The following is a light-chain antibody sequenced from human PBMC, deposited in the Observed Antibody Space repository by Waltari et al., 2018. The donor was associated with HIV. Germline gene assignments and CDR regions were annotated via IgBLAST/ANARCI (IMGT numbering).Light chain of an antibody. CDR2: DKN. J-gene: IGLJ2*01. CDR3: QSYDRNLPGIV. CDR1: SSNIGEPRYG. V-gene: IGLV1-40*01. Sequence: QSVLTQPPSVSGVPGQTVTISCTGTSSNIGEPRYGAPWYQHLPGTAPKLLIYDKNNRPSGVPARFSGFKAGASASLVITGVQAEDEADYYCQSYDRNLPGIVFGGGTKLTV.